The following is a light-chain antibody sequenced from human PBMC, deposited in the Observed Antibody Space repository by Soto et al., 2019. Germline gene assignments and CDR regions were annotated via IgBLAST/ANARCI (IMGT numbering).Light chain of an antibody. CDR3: AAWDNSLGAYV. CDR2: TNN. CDR1: NSNIRTNT. J-gene: IGLJ1*01. V-gene: IGLV1-44*01. Sequence: QSVLTQPPSASATPGQRVTISCSGSNSNIRTNTVNWYQPPPGTAPRLLIYTNNQRPSGVPQRFSGSKTGTSASLAIGGLQSEDGAHYYCAAWDNSLGAYVFGTGTKVTVL.